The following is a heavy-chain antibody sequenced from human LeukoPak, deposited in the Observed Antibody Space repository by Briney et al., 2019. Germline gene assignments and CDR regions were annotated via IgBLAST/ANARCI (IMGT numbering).Heavy chain of an antibody. CDR2: IIPIFGTA. CDR1: GGTFSSYA. J-gene: IGHJ5*02. Sequence: SVKVSCKASGGTFSSYAISWVRQAPGQGLEWMGGIIPIFGTANYEQKFQGRVKITTDESTSTAYMELSSLRSEDTAVYYCARSDRSSWYWRYNWFDPWGQGTLVTVSS. CDR3: ARSDRSSWYWRYNWFDP. D-gene: IGHD6-13*01. V-gene: IGHV1-69*05.